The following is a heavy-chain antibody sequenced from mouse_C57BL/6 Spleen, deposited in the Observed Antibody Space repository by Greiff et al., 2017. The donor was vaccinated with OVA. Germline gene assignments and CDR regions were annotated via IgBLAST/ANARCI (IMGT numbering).Heavy chain of an antibody. CDR3: TRWFFDY. D-gene: IGHD2-2*01. V-gene: IGHV1-15*01. J-gene: IGHJ2*01. CDR2: IDPETGGT. Sequence: VQLQQSGAELVRPGASVTLSCKASGYTFTDYEMHWVRQTPVHGLEWIGAIDPETGGTAYNQKFKGKAILTADKSSSTAYMELRSLTSEDSAVYYCTRWFFDYWGQGTTLTVSS. CDR1: GYTFTDYE.